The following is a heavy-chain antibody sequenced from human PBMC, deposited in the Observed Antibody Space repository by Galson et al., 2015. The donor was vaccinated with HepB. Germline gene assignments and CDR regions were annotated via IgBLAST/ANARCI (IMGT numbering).Heavy chain of an antibody. CDR2: IFSDDEN. CDR3: ARTTDYDFRIGYYWFDS. D-gene: IGHD3-3*01. V-gene: IGHV2-26*01. J-gene: IGHJ5*01. Sequence: PALVKPTQTLTLTCTVSGFSLKNARMGVTWIRQPPGRALEWLAHIFSDDENSYNTSLNKRFTISKDTSKNQVVLTLTKVNPEDTATYFCARTTDYDFRIGYYWFDSWGQGTQVIVSS. CDR1: GFSLKNARMG.